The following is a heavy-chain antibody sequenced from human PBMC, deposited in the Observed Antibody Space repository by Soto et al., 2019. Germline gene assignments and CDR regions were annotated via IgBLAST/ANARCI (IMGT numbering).Heavy chain of an antibody. CDR2: TDPSDSET. CDR1: GYNFLSFW. J-gene: IGHJ5*02. CDR3: VSQTAYSRGCVHP. V-gene: IGHV5-10-1*01. Sequence: GESLKISCKGTGYNFLSFWITWVRQTPGKGLEYMGRTDPSDSETDFSPSFQGHVTISTDRSTNTVFLQWNSLKASDTAMYYCVSQTAYSRGCVHPWRHGTLVPV. D-gene: IGHD6-19*01.